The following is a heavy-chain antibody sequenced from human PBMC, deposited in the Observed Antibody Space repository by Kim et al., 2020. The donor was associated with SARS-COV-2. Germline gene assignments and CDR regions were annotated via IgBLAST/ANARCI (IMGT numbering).Heavy chain of an antibody. Sequence: SETLSLTCAVYGGSFSGYYWSWIRQPPGKGLEWIGEINHSGSTNYNPSLKSRVTISVDTSKNQFSLKLSSVTAADTAVYYCATHSYCSSTSCYGNWFDPWGQGTLVTVSS. CDR3: ATHSYCSSTSCYGNWFDP. D-gene: IGHD2-2*01. CDR2: INHSGST. J-gene: IGHJ5*02. V-gene: IGHV4-34*01. CDR1: GGSFSGYY.